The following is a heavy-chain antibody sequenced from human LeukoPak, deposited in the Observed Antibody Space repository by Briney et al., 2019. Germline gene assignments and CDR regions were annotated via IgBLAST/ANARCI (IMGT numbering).Heavy chain of an antibody. CDR3: ARENGGYSYGHRGAGLDY. V-gene: IGHV3-23*01. CDR1: GFTFSSYA. Sequence: PGGSLRLSCAASGFTFSSYAMSWVRQAPGKGLEWVSAISGSGGSTYYADSVKGRFTISRDNSKNTLYLQMNSLRAEDTAVYYCARENGGYSYGHRGAGLDYWGQGTLVTVSS. CDR2: ISGSGGST. J-gene: IGHJ4*02. D-gene: IGHD5-18*01.